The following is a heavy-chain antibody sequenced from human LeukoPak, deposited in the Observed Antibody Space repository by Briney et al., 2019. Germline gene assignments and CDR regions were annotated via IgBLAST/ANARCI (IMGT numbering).Heavy chain of an antibody. Sequence: GGSLRLSCAASGFTFSSYAMHWVRQAPGKGLEWGAVISYDGRNKYYADSVKGRFTISRDTSKNTLYLQMSSLIAEDTAVYYCAREQGYYFDYWGQGTLVTVSS. CDR1: GFTFSSYA. CDR2: ISYDGRNK. CDR3: AREQGYYFDY. J-gene: IGHJ4*02. V-gene: IGHV3-30*04.